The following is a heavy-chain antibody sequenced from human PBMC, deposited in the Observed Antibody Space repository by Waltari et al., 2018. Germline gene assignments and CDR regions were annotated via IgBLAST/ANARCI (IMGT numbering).Heavy chain of an antibody. D-gene: IGHD2-15*01. CDR1: GGSISSYY. CDR3: ARVVAATHYYYYMDV. J-gene: IGHJ6*03. Sequence: QVQLQESGPGLVKPSETLSLTCTVSGGSISSYYWSWIRQPPGKGLEWIGYIYYSGSTNYNPSLKSRVTISVDTSKNQFSLKLSSVTAADTAVYYWARVVAATHYYYYMDVWGKGTTVTVSS. CDR2: IYYSGST. V-gene: IGHV4-59*01.